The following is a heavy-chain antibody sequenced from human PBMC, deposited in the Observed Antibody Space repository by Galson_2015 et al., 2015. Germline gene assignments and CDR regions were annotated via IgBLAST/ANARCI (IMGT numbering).Heavy chain of an antibody. CDR2: IKSKTDGGTT. D-gene: IGHD1-26*01. V-gene: IGHV3-15*01. J-gene: IGHJ3*02. CDR1: GFTFSNAW. Sequence: SLRLSCAASGFTFSNAWMSWVRQAPGKGLEWVGRIKSKTDGGTTDYAAPVKGRFTISRDDSKNTLYLQMNSLKTEDTAVYYCTARQVGATISAFDIWGQGTMVTVSS. CDR3: TARQVGATISAFDI.